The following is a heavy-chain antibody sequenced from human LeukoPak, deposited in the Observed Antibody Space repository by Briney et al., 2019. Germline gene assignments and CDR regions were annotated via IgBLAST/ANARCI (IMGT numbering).Heavy chain of an antibody. Sequence: SETLSLTCGVSGASISRGYWWSWVRQPPGKGLEFIGEISHSGSTTNYNPSLKSRVTISLDKSKNQFSLSLNSVTAADTAVYYCARAGYSSSWDFDYWGQGTLVTVSS. D-gene: IGHD6-13*01. J-gene: IGHJ4*02. V-gene: IGHV4-4*02. CDR1: GASISRGYW. CDR2: ISHSGSTT. CDR3: ARAGYSSSWDFDY.